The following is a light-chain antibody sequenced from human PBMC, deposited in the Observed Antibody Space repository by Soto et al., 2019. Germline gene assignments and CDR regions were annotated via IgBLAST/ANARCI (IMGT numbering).Light chain of an antibody. CDR2: KAS. Sequence: DIQMTQSPSTLSASVGDRVTITCRASQSISSRLAWYQQKPGKVPKLLIYKASSLESGVPSRFSGSGSGTEFTLTISSLQPDDFATYYCQQYDSYSWTFGQGTKV. CDR1: QSISSR. V-gene: IGKV1-5*03. CDR3: QQYDSYSWT. J-gene: IGKJ1*01.